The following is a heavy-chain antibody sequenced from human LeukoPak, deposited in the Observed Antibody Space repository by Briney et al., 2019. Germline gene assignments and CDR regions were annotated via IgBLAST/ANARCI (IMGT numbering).Heavy chain of an antibody. CDR3: ARVGVGWFGELLRPTPPYYYYYMDV. D-gene: IGHD3-10*01. CDR2: ISAYNGNT. CDR1: GYTFTSYG. J-gene: IGHJ6*03. V-gene: IGHV1-18*01. Sequence: GASVKVSCKASGYTFTSYGISWVRQAPGQGLEWMGWISAYNGNTNYARKRQGRVTMTTDTSTSTAYMELRSLRSDDTAVYYCARVGVGWFGELLRPTPPYYYYYMDVWGKGATVTVSS.